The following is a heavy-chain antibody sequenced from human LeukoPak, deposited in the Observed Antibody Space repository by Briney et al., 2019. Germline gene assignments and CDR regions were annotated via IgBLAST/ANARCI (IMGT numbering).Heavy chain of an antibody. CDR1: GYTFTSYY. Sequence: PSASVNLSCTASGYTFTSYYMHWVRQAPGQGLEWMGIINSSGGSKTHAQKFQGRVTMTRDTSTSTVYMELYSLRSEDTAVYYCGRGAVVGGYYYYGMDVWGQGTTVTVSS. V-gene: IGHV1-46*01. CDR2: INSSGGSK. D-gene: IGHD6-19*01. J-gene: IGHJ6*02. CDR3: GRGAVVGGYYYYGMDV.